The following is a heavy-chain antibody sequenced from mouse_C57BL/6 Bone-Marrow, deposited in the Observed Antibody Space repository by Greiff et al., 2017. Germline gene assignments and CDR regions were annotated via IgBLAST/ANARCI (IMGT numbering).Heavy chain of an antibody. CDR3: TTPSYAMDY. V-gene: IGHV14-4*01. Sequence: EVKLQESGAELVRPGASVKLSCTASGFNIKDDYMHWVKQRPEQGLEWIGWIDPENGDTEYASKFQGKATITADTSSNTAYLQLSSLTSEDTAVYYCTTPSYAMDYWGQGTSVTVSS. CDR2: IDPENGDT. CDR1: GFNIKDDY. J-gene: IGHJ4*01.